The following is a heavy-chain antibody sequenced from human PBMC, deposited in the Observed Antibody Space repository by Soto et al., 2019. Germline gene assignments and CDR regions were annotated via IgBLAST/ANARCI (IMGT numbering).Heavy chain of an antibody. V-gene: IGHV3-48*02. D-gene: IGHD6-19*01. CDR2: ISGGGRPI. Sequence: VQLVESGGGSVQPGGSLRLSCAASGFTFRTFSMNWVRQAPGRGLEWISYISGGGRPISYADSVKGRFTISRDNAKNSLYLQMDSLTDEDTAVYYCARDLGWAFDSWGQGTLVTVSS. CDR3: ARDLGWAFDS. CDR1: GFTFRTFS. J-gene: IGHJ4*02.